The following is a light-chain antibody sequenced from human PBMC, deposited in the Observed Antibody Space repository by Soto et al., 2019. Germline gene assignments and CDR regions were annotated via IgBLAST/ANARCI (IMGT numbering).Light chain of an antibody. J-gene: IGKJ1*01. Sequence: DIVMTQSPDSLAVSLGERATINCESSQSVLYSSNNKNYLAWYQQKPGQPPKLLIYWASTRESGIPDRFSGSGSGTDFTLTNSSLQADDVADYYCQQYYSPPWTFGQGTKVEIK. CDR2: WAS. V-gene: IGKV4-1*01. CDR1: QSVLYSSNNKNY. CDR3: QQYYSPPWT.